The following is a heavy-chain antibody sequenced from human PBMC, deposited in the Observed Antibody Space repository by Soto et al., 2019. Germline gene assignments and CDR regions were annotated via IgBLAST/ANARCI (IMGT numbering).Heavy chain of an antibody. V-gene: IGHV4-31*01. CDR1: GGSISSGGYY. D-gene: IGHD1-26*01. J-gene: IGHJ4*02. Sequence: QVQLQESGPGLVKPSQTLSLTCTVSGGSISSGGYYWSWIRQHPGKGLEWIGYIYYSGSTYYNPSLKXXVXIXXDTSKNQFSLKLSSVTAADTAVYYCARGRREDFDYWGQGTLVTVSS. CDR3: ARGRREDFDY. CDR2: IYYSGST.